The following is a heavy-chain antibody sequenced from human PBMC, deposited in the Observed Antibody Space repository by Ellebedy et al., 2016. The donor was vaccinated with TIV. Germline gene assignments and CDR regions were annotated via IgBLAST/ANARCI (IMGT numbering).Heavy chain of an antibody. CDR3: AHIEGDYSNFC. V-gene: IGHV3-23*01. CDR1: GSTFSTYA. D-gene: IGHD4-11*01. CDR2: ITGSGAYT. Sequence: PGGSLRLSCLASGSTFSTYAMSWVRQAPGKGLEWVSVITGSGAYTYYADSVKGRFSISRDNSKNTLYLQMNSLRAEDTAVYSCAHIEGDYSNFCWGQGTLVTVSS. J-gene: IGHJ4*02.